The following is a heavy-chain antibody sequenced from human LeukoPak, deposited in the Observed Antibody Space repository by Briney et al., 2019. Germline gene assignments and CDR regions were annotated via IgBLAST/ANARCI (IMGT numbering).Heavy chain of an antibody. CDR2: IYHSGST. CDR1: GGSISSSNW. V-gene: IGHV4-4*02. CDR3: ARAPAGSAEYFQH. D-gene: IGHD2-2*01. Sequence: PSETLSLTCAVSGGSISSSNWWSWVRQPPGKGLEWIGEIYHSGSTNYNPSLKSRVSISVDKSKNQLSLKLTSVTAADTAVYYCARAPAGSAEYFQHWGQGTLVTVSS. J-gene: IGHJ1*01.